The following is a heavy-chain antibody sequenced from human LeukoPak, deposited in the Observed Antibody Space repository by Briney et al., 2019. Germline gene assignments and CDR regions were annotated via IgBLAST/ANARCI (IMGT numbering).Heavy chain of an antibody. D-gene: IGHD5-18*01. J-gene: IGHJ4*02. CDR2: ISSSSSYV. V-gene: IGHV3-21*01. Sequence: KTGGSLRLSCAASGFTFSSYSMNWVRQAPGKGLEWVSSISSSSSYVYYADSVKGRFTISRDNAKNSLYLQMNSLRAEDTAVYYSARGGYSYGYSDYWGQGTLVTVSS. CDR1: GFTFSSYS. CDR3: ARGGYSYGYSDY.